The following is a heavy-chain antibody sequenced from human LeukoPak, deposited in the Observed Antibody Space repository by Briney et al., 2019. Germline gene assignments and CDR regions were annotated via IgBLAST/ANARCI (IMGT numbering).Heavy chain of an antibody. Sequence: GESLKISCRGSGYSFTSHWIGWVRQMPGKGLEWMAIIYAGDSGTRISPSFQGQVTISANKSISTAYLQWSSLKASDTAIYYCTRHIAAAGPDYWGQGTLVTVSS. J-gene: IGHJ4*02. CDR3: TRHIAAAGPDY. CDR2: IYAGDSGT. D-gene: IGHD6-13*01. CDR1: GYSFTSHW. V-gene: IGHV5-51*01.